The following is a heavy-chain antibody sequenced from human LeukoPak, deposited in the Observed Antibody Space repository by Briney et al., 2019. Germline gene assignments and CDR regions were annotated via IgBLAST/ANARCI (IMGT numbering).Heavy chain of an antibody. V-gene: IGHV3-66*01. CDR2: IYSGGST. J-gene: IGHJ3*02. D-gene: IGHD5-24*01. Sequence: GGSLRLSCAASGFTVSSNYMSWVRQAPGKGLEWVSVIYSGGSTSYADSVKGRFSMSRDNSKNTLYLQMNSLRAEDTAVYYCARAIDSDGWLQLGSAFDIWGQGTMVTVSS. CDR1: GFTVSSNY. CDR3: ARAIDSDGWLQLGSAFDI.